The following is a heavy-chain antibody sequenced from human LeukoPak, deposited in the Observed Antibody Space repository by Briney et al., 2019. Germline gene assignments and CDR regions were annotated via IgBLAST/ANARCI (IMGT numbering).Heavy chain of an antibody. Sequence: SETLSLTCAVTGGSISSGGYSWSWIRQPPGKGLEWIGYIYHSGSTYYNPSLKSRVTISVDRSKNQFSLKLSSVTAADTAVYYCARENYYYGMDVWGQGTTVTVSS. V-gene: IGHV4-30-2*01. CDR3: ARENYYYGMDV. J-gene: IGHJ6*02. CDR2: IYHSGST. CDR1: GGSISSGGYS.